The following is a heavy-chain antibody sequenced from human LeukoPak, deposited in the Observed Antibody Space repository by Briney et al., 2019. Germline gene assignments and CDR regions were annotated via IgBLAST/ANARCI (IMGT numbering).Heavy chain of an antibody. D-gene: IGHD3-22*01. V-gene: IGHV4-59*08. CDR2: IYSTGSA. CDR1: GSSINNNF. J-gene: IGHJ4*01. CDR3: ARHRDYYDT. Sequence: SETLSLTCTVSGSSINNNFWTWIRQPPGKGLEWIGHIYSTGSANYNPSLKSRVLISGDTSRNQISLKLTSVTAADTAVYFCARHRDYYDTWGHGTLVTVSS.